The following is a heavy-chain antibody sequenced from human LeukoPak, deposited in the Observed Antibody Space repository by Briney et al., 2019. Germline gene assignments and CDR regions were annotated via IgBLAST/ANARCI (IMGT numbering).Heavy chain of an antibody. CDR3: ARDLARAYSYGYNAFDI. D-gene: IGHD5-18*01. Sequence: GASVKVSCKASGYNFNSYGIGWVRQAPRQGLEWMGWITAGNGNTNYAQKVQGRVTMTTDTSRSTAYMELRSLRSDDTAVYFCARDLARAYSYGYNAFDIWGQGTMVTVSS. CDR1: GYNFNSYG. CDR2: ITAGNGNT. V-gene: IGHV1-18*01. J-gene: IGHJ3*02.